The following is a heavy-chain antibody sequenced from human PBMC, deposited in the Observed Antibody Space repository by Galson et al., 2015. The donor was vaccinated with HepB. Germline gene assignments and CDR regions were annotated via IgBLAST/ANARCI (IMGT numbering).Heavy chain of an antibody. CDR3: ARDRVLQYSIVGAMDYGMDV. CDR2: ISSSSGYI. V-gene: IGHV3-21*01. J-gene: IGHJ6*02. D-gene: IGHD1-26*01. Sequence: FLRLYCPASGVTFNSYSMNWAPQAPGEGLGSGSSISSSSGYIYYAHSVKGRFTISRDNAKNSLYLQMNSLRAEDTAVYYCARDRVLQYSIVGAMDYGMDVWGQGTTVTVSS. CDR1: GVTFNSYS.